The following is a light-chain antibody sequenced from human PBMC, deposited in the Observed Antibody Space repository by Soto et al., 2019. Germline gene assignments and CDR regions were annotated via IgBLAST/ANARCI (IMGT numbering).Light chain of an antibody. Sequence: IQMTQSPSTLSASIGDRFTITFRSSQSINNRLAWYQLMPGKAPNLLIYDASTLESGVPSRFRGSGSETEFTLTISGLQPDDFATYYCQQFIDGWTFGQGTKVDI. J-gene: IGKJ1*01. V-gene: IGKV1-5*01. CDR3: QQFIDGWT. CDR2: DAS. CDR1: QSINNR.